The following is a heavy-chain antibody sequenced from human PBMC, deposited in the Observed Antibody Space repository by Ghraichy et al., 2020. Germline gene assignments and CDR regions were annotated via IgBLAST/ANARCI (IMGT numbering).Heavy chain of an antibody. CDR2: ISYDGSNK. CDR3: AKDGDSSGYPSY. D-gene: IGHD3-22*01. J-gene: IGHJ4*02. CDR1: GFTFSSYG. Sequence: SLRLSCAASGFTFSSYGMHWVRQAPGKGLEWVAVISYDGSNKYYADSVKGRFTISRDISKNTLYLQMNSLRAEDTAVYYCAKDGDSSGYPSYWGQGTLVTVSS. V-gene: IGHV3-30*18.